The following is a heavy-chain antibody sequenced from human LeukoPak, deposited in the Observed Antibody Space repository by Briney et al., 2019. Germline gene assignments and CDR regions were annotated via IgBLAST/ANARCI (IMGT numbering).Heavy chain of an antibody. CDR3: ARGIAVAGRGY. J-gene: IGHJ4*02. CDR2: INAGNGNT. D-gene: IGHD6-19*01. Sequence: ASVKVSCKAYGYTFTSYAMHWVRQAPGQRLEWMGWINAGNGNTKYSQKFQGRVTITRDTSASTAYMELSSLRSEDTAVYYCARGIAVAGRGYWGQGTLVTVSS. V-gene: IGHV1-3*01. CDR1: GYTFTSYA.